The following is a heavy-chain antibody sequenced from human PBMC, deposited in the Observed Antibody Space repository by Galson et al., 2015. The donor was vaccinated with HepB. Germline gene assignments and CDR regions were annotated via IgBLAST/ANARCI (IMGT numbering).Heavy chain of an antibody. J-gene: IGHJ4*02. CDR2: TYYRSKRNN. Sequence: CAISGDSVSSNSATWNWIRQSPSRGLEWLGRTYYRSKRNNDYAVSVKSRIIINPDTSKNQFSLQLNSVTPEDTAMYYCVREGYYFDYWGQGTLVTVSS. CDR3: VREGYYFDY. CDR1: GDSVSSNSAT. V-gene: IGHV6-1*01.